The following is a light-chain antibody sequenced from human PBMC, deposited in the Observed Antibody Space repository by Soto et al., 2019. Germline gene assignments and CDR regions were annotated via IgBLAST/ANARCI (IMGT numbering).Light chain of an antibody. V-gene: IGLV2-23*01. Sequence: QSALTQPASVSGSPGQSITISCTGTSSDVGSYNLVSWYQQHPGKAPKLMIYEDIKRPSGVSNRFSGSKSGNTASLTISGLQAEDEADYYCCSYAGSSTYVFGTGTKSPS. J-gene: IGLJ1*01. CDR2: EDI. CDR3: CSYAGSSTYV. CDR1: SSDVGSYNL.